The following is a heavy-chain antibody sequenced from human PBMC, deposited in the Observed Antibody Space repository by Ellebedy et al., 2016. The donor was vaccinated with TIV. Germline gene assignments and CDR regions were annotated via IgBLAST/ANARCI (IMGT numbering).Heavy chain of an antibody. J-gene: IGHJ5*02. CDR3: ARHVGAPQYHSRGGNWFNP. D-gene: IGHD2-2*01. CDR1: GYSFTSYW. CDR2: IHPGDSDT. V-gene: IGHV5-51*01. Sequence: GESLKISXKGSGYSFTSYWIGWVRQMPGKGLEWMGIIHPGDSDTRYSPSFQGQVTISADKSISTAYLQWSSLKASDTAMYYCARHVGAPQYHSRGGNWFNPWGQGTLVTVSS.